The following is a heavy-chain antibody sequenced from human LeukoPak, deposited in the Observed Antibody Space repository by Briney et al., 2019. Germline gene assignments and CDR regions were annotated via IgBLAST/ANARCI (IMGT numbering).Heavy chain of an antibody. CDR1: GGSISSSNW. V-gene: IGHV4-4*02. D-gene: IGHD3-22*01. Sequence: PSETLSLTCAVSGGSISSSNWWSWVRQPPGKGLEWIGEIYHSGSTNYNPSLKSRVTISVDKSKNQFSLKLSSVTAADTAVYYCARAGIYYDSSGNDAFDIWGQGTMVTVSS. J-gene: IGHJ3*02. CDR2: IYHSGST. CDR3: ARAGIYYDSSGNDAFDI.